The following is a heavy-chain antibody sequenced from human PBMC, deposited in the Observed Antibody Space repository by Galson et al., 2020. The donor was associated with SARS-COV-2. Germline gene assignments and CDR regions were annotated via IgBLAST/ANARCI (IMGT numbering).Heavy chain of an antibody. J-gene: IGHJ4*02. D-gene: IGHD1-26*01. CDR1: GFTFSNYV. CDR2: ISSDGSNS. Sequence: GGSLRLSCAASGFTFSNYVMHWVHQAPGKGPEWVAVISSDGSNSFYADSLKGRFTISRDNSKSTLYLQMNSLRAEDTAVYYCARGGEWELPYYFDYWGQGTLVTVSS. CDR3: ARGGEWELPYYFDY. V-gene: IGHV3-30*04.